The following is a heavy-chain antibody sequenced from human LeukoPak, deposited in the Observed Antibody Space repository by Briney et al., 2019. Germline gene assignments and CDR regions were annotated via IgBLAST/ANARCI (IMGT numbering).Heavy chain of an antibody. CDR1: GGSISSYY. D-gene: IGHD3-9*01. Sequence: SETLSLTCTVSGGSISSYYWSWIRQPAGKGLEWIGRIYTSGSTNYNPSLKSRVTMSVDTSKNQFSLKLSSVTAADTAVYYCARGLDYDILTGYGNWFDHWGQGTLVTVSS. J-gene: IGHJ5*02. CDR2: IYTSGST. CDR3: ARGLDYDILTGYGNWFDH. V-gene: IGHV4-4*07.